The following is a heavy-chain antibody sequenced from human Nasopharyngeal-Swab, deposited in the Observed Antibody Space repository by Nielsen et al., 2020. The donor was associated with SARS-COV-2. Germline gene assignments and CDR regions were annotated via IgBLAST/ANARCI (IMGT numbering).Heavy chain of an antibody. CDR3: AREDLGYSYGA. D-gene: IGHD5-18*01. V-gene: IGHV1-69*06. CDR2: INPIFGTA. Sequence: WVRQAPGQGLEWMGGINPIFGTANYAQKFQGRVTITADKSTSTAYMELSSLRSEDTAVYYCAREDLGYSYGAWGQGTLVTVSS. J-gene: IGHJ5*02.